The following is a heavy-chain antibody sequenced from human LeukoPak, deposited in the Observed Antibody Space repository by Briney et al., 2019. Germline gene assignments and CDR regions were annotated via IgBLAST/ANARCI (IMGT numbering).Heavy chain of an antibody. J-gene: IGHJ4*02. V-gene: IGHV3-66*01. CDR3: ARDADS. Sequence: QPGGSLRLSCVASGFTVRSNYMSWVRQAPGKGLEWVSLIYSSDGAYYADSVKGRFTISRDNSKNTLYLQMNSLRAEDTAVYYCARDADSWGQGTLVTVSS. CDR2: IYSSDGA. CDR1: GFTVRSNY.